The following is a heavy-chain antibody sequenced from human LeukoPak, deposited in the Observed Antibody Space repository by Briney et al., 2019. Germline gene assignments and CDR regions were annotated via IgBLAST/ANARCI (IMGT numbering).Heavy chain of an antibody. CDR1: GYSISSGYH. Sequence: SETLSLTCAASGYSISSGYHWGWIRQPPGKGLEWIGNIYHSGNAYYNPSLKSRVTISIDTSKNQFSLKLSSLTAADTAVYYCARDLSRSSFDYWGQGTLVTVSS. CDR2: IYHSGNA. D-gene: IGHD1-26*01. J-gene: IGHJ4*02. V-gene: IGHV4-38-2*02. CDR3: ARDLSRSSFDY.